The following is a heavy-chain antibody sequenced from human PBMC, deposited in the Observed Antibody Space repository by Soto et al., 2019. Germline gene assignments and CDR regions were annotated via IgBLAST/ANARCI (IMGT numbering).Heavy chain of an antibody. CDR3: ARNIVVVPADLYYFDY. CDR1: GGSISSGDYY. V-gene: IGHV4-30-4*01. D-gene: IGHD2-2*01. Sequence: QVQPQESGPGLVKPSQTLSLTCTVSGGSISSGDYYWSWIRQPPGKGLDGIGYIYYSGSTYYNPSLKSRVTISVDTSKNQFSLKLSSVTAADTAVYYCARNIVVVPADLYYFDYWGQGTLVTVSS. CDR2: IYYSGST. J-gene: IGHJ4*02.